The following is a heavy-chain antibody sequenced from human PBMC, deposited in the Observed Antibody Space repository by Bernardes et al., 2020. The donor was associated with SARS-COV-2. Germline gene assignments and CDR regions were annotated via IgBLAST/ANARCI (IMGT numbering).Heavy chain of an antibody. CDR1: GFTFSSHC. V-gene: IGHV3-23*01. J-gene: IGHJ4*02. CDR3: AKGSYDYVWGCRVWVYYFGY. Sequence: GGSLRLSRAASGFTFSSHCMSWVRQAPGKGLEWVSALGGRGGRIYYADSVKGRFTISRDNSKNLLYLQMNILSAEDTAVYYCAKGSYDYVWGCRVWVYYFGYWGQGTLVTVSS. CDR2: LGGRGGRI. D-gene: IGHD3-16*01.